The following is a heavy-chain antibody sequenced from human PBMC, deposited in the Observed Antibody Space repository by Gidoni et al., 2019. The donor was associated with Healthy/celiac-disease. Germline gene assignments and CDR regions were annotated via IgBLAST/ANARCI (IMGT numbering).Heavy chain of an antibody. CDR3: ARGGLGDYYDSSGYVTFDY. Sequence: QVQLVQSGAEVKKPGASVKVSCKASGYTFTGYYMHWVRQAPGQGLEWMGWINPNSGGTNYEKKFQGRVTMTRDTSISTAYMELSRLRSDDTAVYYCARGGLGDYYDSSGYVTFDYWGQGTLVTVSS. CDR1: GYTFTGYY. J-gene: IGHJ4*02. V-gene: IGHV1-2*02. CDR2: INPNSGGT. D-gene: IGHD3-22*01.